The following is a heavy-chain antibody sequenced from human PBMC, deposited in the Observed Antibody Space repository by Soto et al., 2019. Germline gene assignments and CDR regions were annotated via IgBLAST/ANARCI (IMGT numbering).Heavy chain of an antibody. D-gene: IGHD3-22*01. CDR3: VKGEYYYDSSGYYPFDY. Sequence: PGGSLRLSCSASGFTFSSYAMHWVRQAPGKGMEYVWSISTNGGSTHYADSVKGRFTISRDNSKNTQYHQMSSLRADDTGVYDYVKGEYYYDSSGYYPFDYWGQGTLVTVSS. J-gene: IGHJ4*02. CDR2: ISTNGGST. V-gene: IGHV3-64D*06. CDR1: GFTFSSYA.